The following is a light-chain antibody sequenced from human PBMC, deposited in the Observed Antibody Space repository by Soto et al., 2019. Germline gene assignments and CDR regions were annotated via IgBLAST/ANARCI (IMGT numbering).Light chain of an antibody. CDR1: QAISNS. Sequence: DIQMTQSPSSLSASMGDRVAIFCRASQAISNSVAWYQQKPGKPPQLLIYAAYNLQSGVPSRFSGSGSGTDFTLTISSLQPEDVALYYCQTYNTARPTLGQGTRLEIK. CDR3: QTYNTARPT. J-gene: IGKJ5*01. CDR2: AAY. V-gene: IGKV1-27*01.